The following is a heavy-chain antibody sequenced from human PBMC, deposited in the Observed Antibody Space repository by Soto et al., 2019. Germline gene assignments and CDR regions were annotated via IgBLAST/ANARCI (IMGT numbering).Heavy chain of an antibody. CDR3: ANHRGFLVTQYFFDY. J-gene: IGHJ4*02. V-gene: IGHV3-23*01. D-gene: IGHD2-21*02. CDR1: GFTFKNYA. CDR2: ISNSGGST. Sequence: GGSLRLSCAASGFTFKNYAMSWVRQAPGKGLEWVSSISNSGGSTYYADSVQGRFTISRDNSKNTLSLQMNSLRAEDTAIYYCANHRGFLVTQYFFDYWGQGTLVTVSS.